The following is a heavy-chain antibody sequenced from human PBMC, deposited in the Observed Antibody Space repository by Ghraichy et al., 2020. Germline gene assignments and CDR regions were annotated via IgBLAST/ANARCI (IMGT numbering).Heavy chain of an antibody. Sequence: LSLTCAASRFSFNSYWMSWVRQAPGKGLEWVANIKQDGSQKYYVDSVEGRFTISRDNAKKSLYLQMNSLTVEDTAVYFCARDGSAGDSSPETYFYYYFGMEVWGQGTTVTVSS. CDR1: RFSFNSYW. V-gene: IGHV3-7*01. CDR3: ARDGSAGDSSPETYFYYYFGMEV. CDR2: IKQDGSQK. D-gene: IGHD4-17*01. J-gene: IGHJ6*02.